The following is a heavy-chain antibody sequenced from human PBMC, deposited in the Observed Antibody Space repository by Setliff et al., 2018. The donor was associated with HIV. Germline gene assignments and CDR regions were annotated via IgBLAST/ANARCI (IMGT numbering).Heavy chain of an antibody. V-gene: IGHV4-38-2*02. J-gene: IGHJ4*02. CDR1: AYSISSGYY. CDR2: IYHSGST. CDR3: ARDSITGTTPAFDY. Sequence: KPSETLSLTCPVSAYSISSGYYWGWSRQPPGKGLEWIGSIYHSGSTYYNPSLKSRVTISVDTSKNQFSLRLSSVTAADTAVYYCARDSITGTTPAFDYWGQGTLVTVSS. D-gene: IGHD1-20*01.